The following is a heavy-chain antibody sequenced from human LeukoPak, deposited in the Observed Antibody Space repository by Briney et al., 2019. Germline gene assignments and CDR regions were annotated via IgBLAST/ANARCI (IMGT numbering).Heavy chain of an antibody. Sequence: SETLSLTCAVYGGSFSGYYWVWIRQPPGKGWEWIGEINHSGSTDYNPSLKSRVTISVDTSKNQFSLKLSSVTAADTAVYYCARADIVVVPAAIGLYFDLWGRGTLVTVSS. V-gene: IGHV4-34*01. CDR1: GGSFSGYY. J-gene: IGHJ2*01. CDR2: INHSGST. D-gene: IGHD2-2*02. CDR3: ARADIVVVPAAIGLYFDL.